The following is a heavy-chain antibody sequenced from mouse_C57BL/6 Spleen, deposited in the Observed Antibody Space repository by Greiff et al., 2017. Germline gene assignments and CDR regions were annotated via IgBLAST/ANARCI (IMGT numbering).Heavy chain of an antibody. CDR2: IRNKANGYTT. J-gene: IGHJ2*01. CDR3: DTYRGLRQGYFDD. V-gene: IGHV7-3*01. D-gene: IGHD2-4*01. Sequence: EVQLVESGGGLVQPGGSLSLSCAASGFTFTDYYMSWVRQPPGKALEWLGFIRNKANGYTTEYSASVKGRFTISSANSQRILYLLMMDRRAEDGATYYCDTYRGLRQGYFDDWGKGTTLTVSS. CDR1: GFTFTDYY.